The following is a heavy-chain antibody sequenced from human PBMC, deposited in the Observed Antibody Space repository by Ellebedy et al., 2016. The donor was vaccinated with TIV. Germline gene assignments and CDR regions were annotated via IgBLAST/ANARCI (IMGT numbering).Heavy chain of an antibody. CDR2: ISNTGSRT. CDR3: AKEQVGGDGRRVFDL. D-gene: IGHD3-16*01. CDR1: GFTFSSYA. Sequence: PGGSLRLSCAASGFTFSSYAMSWVRQAPGKGLEWVSTISNTGSRTYYADSVEGRFIISRDNSKKTLYLQMNSLRAEDTAVYYCAKEQVGGDGRRVFDLWGQGTMVTVSS. J-gene: IGHJ3*01. V-gene: IGHV3-23*01.